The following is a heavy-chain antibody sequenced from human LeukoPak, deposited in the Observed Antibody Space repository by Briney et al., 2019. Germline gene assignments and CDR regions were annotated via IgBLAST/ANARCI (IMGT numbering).Heavy chain of an antibody. Sequence: SETLSLTCAVYGGSFSGYYWSWIRQPPGKGLEWIGEINHSGSTNYNPSLKSRVTISVDTSKNQFSLKLSSVTAADTAVYYCARPMRDSSGYADAFDIWGQGTMVTVSS. D-gene: IGHD3-22*01. V-gene: IGHV4-34*01. CDR2: INHSGST. CDR3: ARPMRDSSGYADAFDI. J-gene: IGHJ3*02. CDR1: GGSFSGYY.